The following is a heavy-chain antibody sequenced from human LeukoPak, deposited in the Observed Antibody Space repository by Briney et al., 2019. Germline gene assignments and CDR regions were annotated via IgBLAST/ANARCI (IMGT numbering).Heavy chain of an antibody. J-gene: IGHJ4*02. CDR3: ATCIAAVPGGDS. CDR2: IKQDGSDK. V-gene: IGHV3-7*01. CDR1: GFTFSSYW. D-gene: IGHD6-13*01. Sequence: AGGSLRLSCAASGFTFSSYWMTWVRQAPGKGLEWVANIKQDGSDKSYVDSVKGRFTISRDNAKSSLYLQMNSLRAEDTAVYYCATCIAAVPGGDSWGQGTLVTVSS.